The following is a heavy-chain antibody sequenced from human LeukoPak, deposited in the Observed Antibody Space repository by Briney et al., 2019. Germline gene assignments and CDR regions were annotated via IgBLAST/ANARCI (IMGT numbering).Heavy chain of an antibody. CDR2: ISGSGGST. J-gene: IGHJ4*02. D-gene: IGHD6-13*01. CDR1: GFTFSSYA. Sequence: GGSLRLSCAASGFTFSSYAMSWVRQAPGKGLEWVSAISGSGGSTYYAGSVKGRFTISRDNSKNTLYLQMNSLRAEDTAVYYCARDVAIAAAGTDFDYWGQGTLVTVSS. V-gene: IGHV3-23*01. CDR3: ARDVAIAAAGTDFDY.